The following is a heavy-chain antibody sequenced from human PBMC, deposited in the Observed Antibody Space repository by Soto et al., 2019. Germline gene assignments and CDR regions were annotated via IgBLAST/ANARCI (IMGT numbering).Heavy chain of an antibody. CDR2: ISGSGGST. Sequence: GGSLRLSCAASGFTFSSYAMSWVRQAPGKGLEWVSAISGSGGSTYYADPVKGRFTISRDNSKNTLYLQMNSLRAEDTAVYYCAKGSPNYDYIWGSYRMGSVEYFQHWGQGTLVTVSS. J-gene: IGHJ1*01. CDR1: GFTFSSYA. CDR3: AKGSPNYDYIWGSYRMGSVEYFQH. D-gene: IGHD3-16*02. V-gene: IGHV3-23*01.